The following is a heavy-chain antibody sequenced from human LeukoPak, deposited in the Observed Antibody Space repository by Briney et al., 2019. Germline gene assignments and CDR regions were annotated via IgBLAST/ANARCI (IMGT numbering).Heavy chain of an antibody. V-gene: IGHV3-15*01. CDR2: IKSKTDGGTT. CDR3: STRLGYCSSTSCPNAFDI. D-gene: IGHD2-2*01. Sequence: GGSLRLSCAASGFTFNNAWMSWVRQAPGKGLECVGRIKSKTDGGTTDYAAPVKGRFTISRDDSKNTLYLQMNSLKTEDTAVYYCSTRLGYCSSTSCPNAFDIWGQGTMVTVSS. CDR1: GFTFNNAW. J-gene: IGHJ3*02.